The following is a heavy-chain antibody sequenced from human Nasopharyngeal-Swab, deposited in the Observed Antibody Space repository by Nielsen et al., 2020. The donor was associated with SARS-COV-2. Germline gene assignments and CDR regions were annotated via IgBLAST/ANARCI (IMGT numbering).Heavy chain of an antibody. D-gene: IGHD3-10*01. V-gene: IGHV3-11*01. J-gene: IGHJ4*02. CDR2: ISPSGSTI. Sequence: GGSLRLSCAASGFTFSDDYMSWIRQAPGKGLEWVSYISPSGSTIFYAESVKGRFTISRDNARNSLFLQMNSLRAEDTAMYYCAREAPDYYNSGSYFDYWGRGTLVTVSS. CDR1: GFTFSDDY. CDR3: AREAPDYYNSGSYFDY.